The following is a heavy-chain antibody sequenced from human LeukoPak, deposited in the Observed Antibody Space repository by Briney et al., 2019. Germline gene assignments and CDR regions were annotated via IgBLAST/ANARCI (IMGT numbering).Heavy chain of an antibody. CDR2: INQDGSEK. CDR3: ARDRGYSTFDM. Sequence: PGGSLRLSCVGSGFTFSSYWKGWVRQAPGKGVEWVANINQDGSEKNYVDSVKGRFTISRDNAKNSLCLQMNSLRAEDTAVYYCARDRGYSTFDMWGQGTMVTVSS. D-gene: IGHD5-18*01. J-gene: IGHJ3*02. V-gene: IGHV3-7*05. CDR1: GFTFSSYW.